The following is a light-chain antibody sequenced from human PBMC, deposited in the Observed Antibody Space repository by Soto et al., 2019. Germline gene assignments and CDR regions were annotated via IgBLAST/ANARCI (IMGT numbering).Light chain of an antibody. CDR3: GTWDSSLSAYV. CDR1: TSNIGNNY. Sequence: QSVLTQPPSVSAAPGQRVTISCSGSTSNIGNNYVSWYQQLPGTAPKFLIYDNNKRPSGIPVRFSGSKSGTSATLGITALQTGDEADYYCGTWDSSLSAYVFGTGTKLTVL. V-gene: IGLV1-51*01. J-gene: IGLJ1*01. CDR2: DNN.